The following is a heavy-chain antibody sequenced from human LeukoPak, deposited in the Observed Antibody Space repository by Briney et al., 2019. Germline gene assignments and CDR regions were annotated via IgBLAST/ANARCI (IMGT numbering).Heavy chain of an antibody. D-gene: IGHD1-26*01. Sequence: SDTLSLTCTVSGGSISSYYWSWIRQPPGKGLEWIGYIYYSGSTNYNPSLKSRVTISVDTSKNQFSLKLSSVTAADTAVYYCARDRSGSYPDWGQGTLVTVSS. CDR2: IYYSGST. J-gene: IGHJ4*02. CDR3: ARDRSGSYPD. V-gene: IGHV4-59*01. CDR1: GGSISSYY.